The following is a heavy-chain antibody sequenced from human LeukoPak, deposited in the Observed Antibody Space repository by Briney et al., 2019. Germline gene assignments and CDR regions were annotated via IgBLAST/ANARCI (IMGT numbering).Heavy chain of an antibody. CDR3: ARGPRGFYDSSSHSYFSPGAFDI. CDR2: MNPHSGNT. D-gene: IGHD3-22*01. J-gene: IGHJ3*02. V-gene: IGHV1-8*01. Sequence: ASVKVSCKASGYTFTSYDINWIRQAPGQGLEWMGWMNPHSGNTGFAQKFQGRVTMTRDTSISTAYMEVTSLTSEDTAIYYCARGPRGFYDSSSHSYFSPGAFDIWGQGTMVAASS. CDR1: GYTFTSYD.